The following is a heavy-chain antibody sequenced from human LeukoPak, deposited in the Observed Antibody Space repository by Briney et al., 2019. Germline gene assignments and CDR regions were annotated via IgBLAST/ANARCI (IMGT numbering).Heavy chain of an antibody. V-gene: IGHV3-33*01. Sequence: GGSLRLSCAASGFTFSSYGMHWVRQAPGKGLEWAAVIWYDGSNKYYADSVKGRFTISRDNSKNTLYLQMNSLRAEDAAVYYCARYCSGGSCFYGMDVWGQGTTVTVSS. J-gene: IGHJ6*02. CDR3: ARYCSGGSCFYGMDV. D-gene: IGHD2-15*01. CDR2: IWYDGSNK. CDR1: GFTFSSYG.